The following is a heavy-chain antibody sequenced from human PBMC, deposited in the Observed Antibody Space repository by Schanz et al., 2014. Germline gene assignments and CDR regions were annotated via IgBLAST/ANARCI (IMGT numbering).Heavy chain of an antibody. CDR3: ARHGKYSSSWFDI. Sequence: QVQLQESGPGLVKPSETLSLTCTVSGDSISSSYWSWIRQPPGKGLEWIGHIYYSGSTNYNPSLPDGVTWSVNTPRKQFPLKWVSVTAADTAVYYCARHGKYSSSWFDIWGQGALVIVSS. CDR2: IYYSGST. J-gene: IGHJ5*02. CDR1: GDSISSSY. V-gene: IGHV4-59*08. D-gene: IGHD6-13*01.